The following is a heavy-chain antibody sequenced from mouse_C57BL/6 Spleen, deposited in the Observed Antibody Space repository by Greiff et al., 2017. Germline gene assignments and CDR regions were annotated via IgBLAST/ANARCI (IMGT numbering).Heavy chain of an antibody. CDR2: ILPGSGST. J-gene: IGHJ2*01. Sequence: QVQLQQSGAELMKPGASVTLSCKASGYTFTGYWIEWVKQRPGHGLEWIGEILPGSGSTNYNEKFKGKATFTADTSSNTTYMQLSSLTTEYSAIYCCSRRLDGDYVFDYWGQGTTLTVSA. V-gene: IGHV1-9*01. CDR1: GYTFTGYW. D-gene: IGHD2-13*01. CDR3: SRRLDGDYVFDY.